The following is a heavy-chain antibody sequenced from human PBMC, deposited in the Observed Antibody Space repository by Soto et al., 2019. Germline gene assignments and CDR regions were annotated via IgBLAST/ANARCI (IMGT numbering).Heavy chain of an antibody. CDR2: INPSGGST. CDR3: ARDYYDSSGYFGASRYAFDI. J-gene: IGHJ3*02. Sequence: GASVKVSCKASGYTFTSYYMHWVRQAPGQGLEWMGIINPSGGSTSYAQKFQGRVTMTRDTSTSTVYMELSSLRSEDTAVYYCARDYYDSSGYFGASRYAFDIWGQGTMVTVS. CDR1: GYTFTSYY. D-gene: IGHD3-22*01. V-gene: IGHV1-46*01.